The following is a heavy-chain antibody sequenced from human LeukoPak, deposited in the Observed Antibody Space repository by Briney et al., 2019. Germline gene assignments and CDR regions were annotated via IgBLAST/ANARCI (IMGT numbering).Heavy chain of an antibody. J-gene: IGHJ4*02. V-gene: IGHV3-7*01. Sequence: GGSLRLSCAASGFTFSSYWMSWVRQAPGKGLEWVANIKQDGSEKYYVDSVKGRFTISRDNAKNSLYLQMNSLRAEDTAVYYCASSMGDKPFDYWGQGTLVTVSS. D-gene: IGHD1-14*01. CDR2: IKQDGSEK. CDR1: GFTFSSYW. CDR3: ASSMGDKPFDY.